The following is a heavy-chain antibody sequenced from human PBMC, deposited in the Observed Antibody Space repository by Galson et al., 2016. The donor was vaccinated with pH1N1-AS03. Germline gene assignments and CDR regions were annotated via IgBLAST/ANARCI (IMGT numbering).Heavy chain of an antibody. CDR3: TALDF. J-gene: IGHJ4*02. V-gene: IGHV3-9*01. CDR2: ITWNSDSI. Sequence: SRRLSCAASGFTFDDYAMHWVRLAPGTGLEWVSGITWNSDSIGYADSVKGRFTISRDNAQNSLYLQMNSLRSEDTALYYCTALDFWGQGTLVTVAS. CDR1: GFTFDDYA.